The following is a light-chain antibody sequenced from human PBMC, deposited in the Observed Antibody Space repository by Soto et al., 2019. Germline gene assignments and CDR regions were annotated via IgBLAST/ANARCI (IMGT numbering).Light chain of an antibody. Sequence: TSLSGWVVERVSIPCRVSHNIARSWNWYQQKPGRAPKLLIYGASNVQTGVPSRFSGSGSGTYFTLTISSLQPADDATHDCSQVHTFPLYPFG. CDR2: GAS. CDR3: SQVHTFPLYP. CDR1: HNIARS. V-gene: IGKV1-39*01. J-gene: IGKJ1*01.